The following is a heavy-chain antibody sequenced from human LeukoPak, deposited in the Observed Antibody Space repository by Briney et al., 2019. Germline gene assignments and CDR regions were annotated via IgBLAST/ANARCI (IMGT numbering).Heavy chain of an antibody. V-gene: IGHV5-51*01. CDR3: ARLAAAGTDRYFDY. CDR1: GYSFTSYW. D-gene: IGHD6-13*01. J-gene: IGHJ4*02. CDR2: IYPDDSDT. Sequence: GESLKIPCKGSGYSFTSYWIGWVRQMPGKGLEWMGIIYPDDSDTRYSPSFQGQVTISADKSISTAYLQWSSLKASDTAMYYYARLAAAGTDRYFDYWGQGTLVTVSS.